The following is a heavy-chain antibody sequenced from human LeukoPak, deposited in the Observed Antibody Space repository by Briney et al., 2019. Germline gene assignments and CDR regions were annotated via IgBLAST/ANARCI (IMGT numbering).Heavy chain of an antibody. V-gene: IGHV3-74*01. Sequence: GGSLRLSCAASGFGFSRYWMHWVRQAPGTGLKWVSRIYRDGSTTDYADSVKGRFSISRDNSKNTLYLQMNSLRAEDTAVYYCARSIWFGELYSDYWGQGTLVTVSS. J-gene: IGHJ4*02. CDR2: IYRDGSTT. CDR1: GFGFSRYW. D-gene: IGHD3-10*01. CDR3: ARSIWFGELYSDY.